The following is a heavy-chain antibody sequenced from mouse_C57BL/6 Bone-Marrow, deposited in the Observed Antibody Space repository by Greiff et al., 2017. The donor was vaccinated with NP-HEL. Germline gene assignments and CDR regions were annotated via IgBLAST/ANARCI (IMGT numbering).Heavy chain of an antibody. CDR3: ARYKVVARYFDV. Sequence: EVQGVESGGGLVQPGGSLSLSCAASGFTFTDYYMSWVRQPPGKALEWLGFIRNKANGYTTEYSASVKGRFTISRDNSQSILYLQMNALRAEDSATYYCARYKVVARYFDVWGTGTTVTVSS. CDR2: IRNKANGYTT. V-gene: IGHV7-3*01. J-gene: IGHJ1*03. D-gene: IGHD1-1*01. CDR1: GFTFTDYY.